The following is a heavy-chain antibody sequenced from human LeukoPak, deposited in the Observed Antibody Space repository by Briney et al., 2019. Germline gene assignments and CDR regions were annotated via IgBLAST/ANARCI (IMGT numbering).Heavy chain of an antibody. CDR2: INHSGST. Sequence: SETLSLNCAVYGGSFSGYYWSWLRQPPGKGLEWIREINHSGSTNYNPSLKSRVTISVDTSKNQFSLKLSSVTAADTAVYYRARSRGQWLARRWFEPWGQGTLVTVSS. CDR1: GGSFSGYY. CDR3: ARSRGQWLARRWFEP. D-gene: IGHD6-19*01. J-gene: IGHJ5*02. V-gene: IGHV4-34*01.